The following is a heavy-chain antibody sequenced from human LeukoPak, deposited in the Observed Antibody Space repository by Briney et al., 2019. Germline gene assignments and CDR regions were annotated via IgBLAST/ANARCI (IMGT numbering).Heavy chain of an antibody. J-gene: IGHJ4*02. CDR2: ISYDGSDK. CDR1: GFTFSNYA. Sequence: GGSLRLSCAASGFTFSNYAMHWVRRAPGKGLEWVAVISYDGSDKFYADSVKGRLTISRDNSKDTMYLQMISLTAEDTAVYYCVRDSLFLGITTFDSWGQGTLVTVSS. CDR3: VRDSLFLGITTFDS. D-gene: IGHD2/OR15-2a*01. V-gene: IGHV3-30*04.